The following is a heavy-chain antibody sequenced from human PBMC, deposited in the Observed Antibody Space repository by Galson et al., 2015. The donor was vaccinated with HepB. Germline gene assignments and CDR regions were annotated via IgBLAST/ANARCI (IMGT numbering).Heavy chain of an antibody. Sequence: SLRLSCAASGFTFSSYSMNWVRQAPGKGLEWVSYISSSSSTIYYADSVKGRFTISRDNAKNSLYLQMNSLRAEDTAVYYCARGGYDYYDSRADAFDIWGQGTMVTVSS. CDR3: ARGGYDYYDSRADAFDI. V-gene: IGHV3-48*01. CDR2: ISSSSSTI. D-gene: IGHD3-22*01. CDR1: GFTFSSYS. J-gene: IGHJ3*02.